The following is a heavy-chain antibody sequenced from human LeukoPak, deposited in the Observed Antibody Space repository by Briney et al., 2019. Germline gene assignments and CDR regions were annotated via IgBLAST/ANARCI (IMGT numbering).Heavy chain of an antibody. CDR3: VRAHHPGGWFDP. V-gene: IGHV3-23*01. CDR1: GFTFSSYA. Sequence: GGSLRLSCEASGFTFSSYAMSWVRQAPGKGLEWVSAISDGGGSTYYADSVKGRFTISRDNAKNSLYLQMNSLTAEDTAVHYCVRAHHPGGWFDPWGQGTLVTVSS. CDR2: ISDGGGST. D-gene: IGHD3-10*01. J-gene: IGHJ5*02.